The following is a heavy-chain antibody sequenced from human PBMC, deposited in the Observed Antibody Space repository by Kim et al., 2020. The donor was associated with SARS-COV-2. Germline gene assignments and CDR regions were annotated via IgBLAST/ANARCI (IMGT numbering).Heavy chain of an antibody. CDR3: ATYSSGYSSYFED. D-gene: IGHD3-22*01. Sequence: GESLKISCKGSGYSFTSYWIGWVRQMPGKGLEWMGIIYPSDSDTRYSPSFQGQVTISADKSISTAYLQWSSLKASDTAMYYCATYSSGYSSYFEDWGQGTLVTVSS. CDR2: IYPSDSDT. V-gene: IGHV5-51*01. CDR1: GYSFTSYW. J-gene: IGHJ4*02.